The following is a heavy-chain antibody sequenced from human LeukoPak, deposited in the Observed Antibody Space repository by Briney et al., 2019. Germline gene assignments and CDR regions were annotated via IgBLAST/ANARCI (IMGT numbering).Heavy chain of an antibody. J-gene: IGHJ5*02. Sequence: GGSLRLSCTASGFTVSGTHMSWVRQAPGKGLEWVSAIYTGGATYYADSVAGRFTISRDNSKNTLYLLMNSLRTEDTAVYYRARDQATSGGGLDPWGQGTLVTVSS. V-gene: IGHV3-53*01. CDR1: GFTVSGTH. CDR2: IYTGGAT. CDR3: ARDQATSGGGLDP. D-gene: IGHD3-16*01.